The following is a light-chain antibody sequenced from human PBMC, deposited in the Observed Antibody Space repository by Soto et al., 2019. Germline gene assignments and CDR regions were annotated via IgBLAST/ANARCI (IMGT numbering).Light chain of an antibody. CDR3: QSYDNRLRAV. Sequence: SVLTQPSSVSGDPGQTVTISCTGSGSNIGAGYNVHWYQQLPGTAPKLLIHGNSNRPSGVPDRFSASKSGTSASLAITGLQVEDEGNYYCQSYDNRLRAVFGSGTKV. CDR1: GSNIGAGYN. J-gene: IGLJ1*01. CDR2: GNS. V-gene: IGLV1-40*01.